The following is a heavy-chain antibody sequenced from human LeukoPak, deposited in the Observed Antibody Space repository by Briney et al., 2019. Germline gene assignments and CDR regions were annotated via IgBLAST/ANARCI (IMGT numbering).Heavy chain of an antibody. CDR1: GFTFSSYS. D-gene: IGHD1-20*01. CDR2: ISTSSTYI. J-gene: IGHJ4*02. Sequence: GGSLRLSCAASGFTFSSYSMNWVRQAPGKGLEWVSSISTSSTYIYHADSVKGRFTISRDNAKNSLYLQMNSLRAEDTAVYYCARDPPFIIGTTFFDYWGQGTLVTVSS. CDR3: ARDPPFIIGTTFFDY. V-gene: IGHV3-21*01.